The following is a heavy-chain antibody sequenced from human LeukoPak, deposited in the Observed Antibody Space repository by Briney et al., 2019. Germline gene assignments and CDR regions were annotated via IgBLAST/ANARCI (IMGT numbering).Heavy chain of an antibody. J-gene: IGHJ4*02. CDR2: IYYSGST. Sequence: PSETLSLTCTVSGGSISSSSYYWGWIRQPPGKGLEWIGSIYYSGSTYYNPSLKSRVTISVDTSKNQFSLKLSSVTAADTAVYYCARGTWALPITYYFDYWGQGTLVTVSS. D-gene: IGHD1-7*01. CDR1: GGSISSSSYY. CDR3: ARGTWALPITYYFDY. V-gene: IGHV4-39*07.